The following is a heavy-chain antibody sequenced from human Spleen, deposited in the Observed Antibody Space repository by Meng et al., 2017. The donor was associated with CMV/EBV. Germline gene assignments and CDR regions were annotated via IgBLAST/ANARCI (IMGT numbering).Heavy chain of an antibody. CDR3: ARGGIGCCSSTSCYCDAGY. CDR1: GFTFSDYY. CDR2: ISSSSTI. Sequence: GESLKISCAASGFTFSDYYMNWVRQAPGKGLEWVSSISSSSTIYYADSVKGRFTISRDNAKNSLYLQMNSLRAEDTAVYYCARGGIGCCSSTSCYCDAGYWGQGTLVTVS. J-gene: IGHJ4*02. V-gene: IGHV3-69-1*01. D-gene: IGHD2-2*01.